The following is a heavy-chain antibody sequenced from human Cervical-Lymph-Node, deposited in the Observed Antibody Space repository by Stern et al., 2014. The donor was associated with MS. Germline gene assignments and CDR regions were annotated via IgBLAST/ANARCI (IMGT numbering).Heavy chain of an antibody. Sequence: QVQLVQSGSEVKKPGASVKVSCKASGYTFTNYYMHWVRQAPGQGLEWMGIINTSGGSTDYAQKFRGRISMTRDRSTSTVYMELSSLRSDDTAVYYCARPMASGFFDYWGQGTLVTVSS. V-gene: IGHV1-46*01. CDR2: INTSGGST. J-gene: IGHJ4*02. CDR1: GYTFTNYY. D-gene: IGHD3-10*01. CDR3: ARPMASGFFDY.